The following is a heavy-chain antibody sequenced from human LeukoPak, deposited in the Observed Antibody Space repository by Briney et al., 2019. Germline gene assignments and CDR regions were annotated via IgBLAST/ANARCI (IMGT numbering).Heavy chain of an antibody. CDR2: IYYSGST. CDR1: GGSISSSSYY. CDR3: ASPNPYSSGWYGAIGAFDI. Sequence: SETLSLICTVSGGSISSSSYYWGWIRQPPGKGLGWIGSIYYSGSTYYNPSLKSRVTISVDTSKNQFSLKLSSVTAADTAVYYCASPNPYSSGWYGAIGAFDIWGQGTMVTVSS. D-gene: IGHD6-19*01. V-gene: IGHV4-39*01. J-gene: IGHJ3*02.